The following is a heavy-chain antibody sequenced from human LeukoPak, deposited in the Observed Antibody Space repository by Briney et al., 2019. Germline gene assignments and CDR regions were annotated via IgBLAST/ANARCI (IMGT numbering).Heavy chain of an antibody. CDR1: GFTFGNYA. CDR2: ISYDGTKE. J-gene: IGHJ4*02. V-gene: IGHV3-30*18. D-gene: IGHD3-22*01. Sequence: GGSLRLSCAASGFTFGNYAMHWVRQAPGKGLQWVAIISYDGTKEFNADSVKGRLTISRDNSKNTLSLQMDSLRAEDTAVYYCAKGYDSSGYTFDYWGQGTLVTVSS. CDR3: AKGYDSSGYTFDY.